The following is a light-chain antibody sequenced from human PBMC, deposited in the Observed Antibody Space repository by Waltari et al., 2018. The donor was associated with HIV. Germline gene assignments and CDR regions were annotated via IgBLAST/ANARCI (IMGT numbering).Light chain of an antibody. CDR3: SSFAGSNNLGV. V-gene: IGLV2-8*01. J-gene: IGLJ3*02. CDR2: EVT. Sequence: QSALTQPPSASGSPGQSVTISCTGTSSDIGGYNYVSWYQQHPGKAPKLMIYEVTRSPSWVPVRFSGYKSGNTPSLTVSGLQAEDEADYYCSSFAGSNNLGVFGGGTKLSVL. CDR1: SSDIGGYNY.